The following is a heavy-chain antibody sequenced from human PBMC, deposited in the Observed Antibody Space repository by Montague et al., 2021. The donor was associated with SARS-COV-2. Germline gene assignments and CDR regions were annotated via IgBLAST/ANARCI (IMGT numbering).Heavy chain of an antibody. D-gene: IGHD3-3*01. Sequence: TLSLTCTVSGGYISSGSYYWSWIRQPAGRGMEWIGRIYASGSTKYNPSLKSRVTISVDTSKNQFSLKLSSVTAADTAVYYCARWGEYYDSPYYYYAMDVGGQGTTVAVSS. CDR3: ARWGEYYDSPYYYYAMDV. V-gene: IGHV4-61*02. CDR2: IYASGST. J-gene: IGHJ6*02. CDR1: GGYISSGSYY.